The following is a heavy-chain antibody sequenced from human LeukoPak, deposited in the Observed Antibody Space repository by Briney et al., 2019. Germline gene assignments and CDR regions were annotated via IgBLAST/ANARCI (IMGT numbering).Heavy chain of an antibody. J-gene: IGHJ6*02. CDR3: AKDMGSGWQYYYGMDV. D-gene: IGHD6-19*01. V-gene: IGHV3-23*01. Sequence: GGSLRLSCAASGFTFSSYAMSWVRQAPGKGLEWVSAIGGSGGSTYYADSVKGRFTTSRDNSKNTLYLQMNSLRAEDTAVYYCAKDMGSGWQYYYGMDVWGQGTTVTVSS. CDR2: IGGSGGST. CDR1: GFTFSSYA.